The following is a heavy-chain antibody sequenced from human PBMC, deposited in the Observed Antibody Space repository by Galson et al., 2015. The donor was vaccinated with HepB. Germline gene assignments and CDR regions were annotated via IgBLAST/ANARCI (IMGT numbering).Heavy chain of an antibody. Sequence: SVKVSCKASGYTFTSYYMHWVRQAPGQGLEWMGIINPSGGSTSYAQKFQGRVTMTRDTSTSTVYMELSSLRSEDTAVYYCARGGGGSYRFPTYYYYYYGMDVWGQGTTVTVSS. CDR3: ARGGGGSYRFPTYYYYYYGMDV. V-gene: IGHV1-46*01. D-gene: IGHD3-16*02. CDR1: GYTFTSYY. CDR2: INPSGGST. J-gene: IGHJ6*02.